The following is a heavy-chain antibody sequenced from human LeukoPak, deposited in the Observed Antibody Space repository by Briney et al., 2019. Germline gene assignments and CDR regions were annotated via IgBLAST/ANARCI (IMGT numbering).Heavy chain of an antibody. Sequence: SETLSLTRTVSGGSITPYYCSWLRQPPGKGLEWIAYIHYSGSTDYNPSLKSRVTMSVDTSTSQFSLKLSSVTSADTAVYYCARGSLAVAGFFDYWGQGTLVTVSS. J-gene: IGHJ4*02. D-gene: IGHD6-19*01. CDR3: ARGSLAVAGFFDY. CDR1: GGSITPYY. CDR2: IHYSGST. V-gene: IGHV4-59*01.